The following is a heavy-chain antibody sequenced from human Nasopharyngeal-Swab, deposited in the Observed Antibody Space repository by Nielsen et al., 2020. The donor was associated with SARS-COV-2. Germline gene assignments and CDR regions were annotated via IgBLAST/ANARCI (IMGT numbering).Heavy chain of an antibody. J-gene: IGHJ6*03. CDR2: IIPIFGTA. V-gene: IGHV1-69*13. CDR1: GYTFTSYA. CDR3: ARDHARIRPYSSSSFYYYYMDV. D-gene: IGHD6-6*01. Sequence: SVKVSCKASGYTFTSYAISWVRQAPGQGLEWMGGIIPIFGTANYAQKFQGRVTITADESTSTAYMELSSLRSEDTAVYYCARDHARIRPYSSSSFYYYYMDVWGKGTTVTVSS.